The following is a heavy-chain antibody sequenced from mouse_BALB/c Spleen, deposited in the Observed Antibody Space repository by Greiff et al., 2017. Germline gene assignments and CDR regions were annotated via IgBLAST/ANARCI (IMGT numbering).Heavy chain of an antibody. Sequence: EVKLQESGPGLVKPSQSLSLTCSVTGYSITSGYYWNWIRQFPGNKLEWMGYISYDGSNNYNPSLKNRISITRDTSKNQFFLKLNSVTTEDTATYYCARRSSWSYAMDYWGQGTSVTVSS. V-gene: IGHV3-6*02. J-gene: IGHJ4*01. CDR1: GYSITSGYY. CDR2: ISYDGSN. CDR3: ARRSSWSYAMDY.